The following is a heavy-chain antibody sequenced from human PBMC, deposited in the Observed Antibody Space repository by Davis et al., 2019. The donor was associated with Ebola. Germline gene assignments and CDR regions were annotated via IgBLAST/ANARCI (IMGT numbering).Heavy chain of an antibody. CDR3: ARLESSSGLDY. D-gene: IGHD6-6*01. CDR2: IYHSGST. Sequence: MPGGSLRLSCTVSGYSISSGYYWGWIRQPPGKGLEWIGSIYHSGSTYYNPSLKSRVTISVDTSKNQFSLKLSSVAAADTAVYYCARLESSSGLDYWGQGTLVTVSS. CDR1: GYSISSGYY. V-gene: IGHV4-38-2*02. J-gene: IGHJ4*02.